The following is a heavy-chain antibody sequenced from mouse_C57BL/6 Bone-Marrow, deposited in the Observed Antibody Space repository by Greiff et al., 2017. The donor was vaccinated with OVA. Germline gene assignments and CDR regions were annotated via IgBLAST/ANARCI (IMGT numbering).Heavy chain of an antibody. CDR1: GYTFTDYE. CDR2: IDPETGGT. D-gene: IGHD2-4*01. Sequence: QVHVKQSGAELVRPGASVTLSCKASGYTFTDYEMHWVKQTPVHGLEWIGAIDPETGGTAYNQKFKGKAILTADKSSSTAYMELRSLTSEDSAVYYCTRSDYDWFAYWGQGTLVTVSA. CDR3: TRSDYDWFAY. J-gene: IGHJ3*01. V-gene: IGHV1-15*01.